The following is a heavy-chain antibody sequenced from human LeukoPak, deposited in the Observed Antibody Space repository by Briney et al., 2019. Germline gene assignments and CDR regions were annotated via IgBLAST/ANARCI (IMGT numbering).Heavy chain of an antibody. CDR3: ARGPFTVLVVYAHWFDP. V-gene: IGHV4-34*01. Sequence: SETLSLTCAVYGGSFSGYYWSWIRQPPGKGLEWIGEINHSGSTNYNPSLKSRVTISVDTSKNQFSLKLSSVTAADTAVYYCARGPFTVLVVYAHWFDPWGQGTLVTVSS. CDR1: GGSFSGYY. J-gene: IGHJ5*02. D-gene: IGHD2-8*02. CDR2: INHSGST.